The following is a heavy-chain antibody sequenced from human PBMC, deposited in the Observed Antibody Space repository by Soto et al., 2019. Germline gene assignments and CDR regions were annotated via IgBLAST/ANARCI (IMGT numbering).Heavy chain of an antibody. CDR3: XXXXXXXXXTXFDY. CDR2: ISSSGGAI. CDR1: GFTFSDYY. V-gene: IGHV3-11*01. J-gene: IGHJ4*02. Sequence: QVQLVESGGGLVKPGGSLRLSCAASGFTFSDYYMSWIRQXPGXXXXWVSYISSSGGAIYYADSVKGRFTISRDNAKNSLYLQMDSLRAEDTAVXSXXXXXXXXXXTXFDYWGQGTLVTVSS.